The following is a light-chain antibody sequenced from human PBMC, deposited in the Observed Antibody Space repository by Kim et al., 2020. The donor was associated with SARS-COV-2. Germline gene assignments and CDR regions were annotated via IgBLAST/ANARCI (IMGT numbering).Light chain of an antibody. CDR2: GAS. CDR1: QSVSSSY. Sequence: EIALTQSPGTLSLSPGESATLSCRASQSVSSSYLAWYQQKPGQAPRLLIYGASSRATGIPDRFSGSGSGTDFTLTISRLEPEVFAVYYCQQYGSSPWTFGQGTKVDI. J-gene: IGKJ1*01. V-gene: IGKV3-20*01. CDR3: QQYGSSPWT.